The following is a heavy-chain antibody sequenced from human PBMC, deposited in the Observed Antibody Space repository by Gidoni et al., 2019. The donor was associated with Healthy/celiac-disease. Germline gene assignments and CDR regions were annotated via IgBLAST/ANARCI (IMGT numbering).Heavy chain of an antibody. J-gene: IGHJ4*02. Sequence: QVQLVESGGGVVQPGRSLRLSCAAPGFTFSSYGMHWVRQAPGKGLEWVAVIWYDGSNKYYADSVKGRFTISRDNSKNTLYLQMNSLRAEDTAVYYCARDFWYLAYYFDYWGQGTLVTVSS. CDR3: ARDFWYLAYYFDY. D-gene: IGHD3-3*01. V-gene: IGHV3-33*08. CDR2: IWYDGSNK. CDR1: GFTFSSYG.